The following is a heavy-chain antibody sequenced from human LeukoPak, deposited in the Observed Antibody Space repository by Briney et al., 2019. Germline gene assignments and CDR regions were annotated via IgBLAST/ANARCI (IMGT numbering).Heavy chain of an antibody. CDR2: IKTDGSEK. J-gene: IGHJ4*02. D-gene: IGHD2-15*01. CDR1: GFTFSSYW. CDR3: ARGIDY. Sequence: GGSLRLSCEASGFTFSSYWMSWVRQAPGKGLEWVANIKTDGSEKYYVDSVKGRFTISRDNAKNTLYLQMNTLRAEDTALYYCARGIDYWGQGTLVTVSS. V-gene: IGHV3-7*03.